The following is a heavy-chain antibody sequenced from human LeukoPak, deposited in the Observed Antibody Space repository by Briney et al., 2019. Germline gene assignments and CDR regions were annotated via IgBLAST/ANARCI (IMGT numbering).Heavy chain of an antibody. J-gene: IGHJ1*01. CDR3: ARTTRVTPDGRAEYFED. D-gene: IGHD4-11*01. V-gene: IGHV4-59*03. Sequence: SETLSLTCTVTGVSISASCWSWIRQSPGRGLEWVGYRCDDGRDLYNPSLRSRVSRVTISVDASEKQFSLSLRSVTAADTAMYYCARTTRVTPDGRAEYFEDWGQGTLVIVSS. CDR2: RCDDGRD. CDR1: GVSISASC.